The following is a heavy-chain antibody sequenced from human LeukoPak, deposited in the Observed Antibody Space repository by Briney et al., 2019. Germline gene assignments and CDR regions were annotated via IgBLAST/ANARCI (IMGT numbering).Heavy chain of an antibody. V-gene: IGHV4-59*01. D-gene: IGHD2-15*01. CDR2: IYYSGST. CDR1: GGSISSYY. Sequence: SETLSLTCTVSGGSISSYYWSWIRQPPGKGLEWIGYIYYSGSTNYNPPLKSRVTISVDTSKNQFSLKLSSVTAADTAVYYCARRHRYCSGGSCQGPDAFDIWGQGTMVTVSS. CDR3: ARRHRYCSGGSCQGPDAFDI. J-gene: IGHJ3*02.